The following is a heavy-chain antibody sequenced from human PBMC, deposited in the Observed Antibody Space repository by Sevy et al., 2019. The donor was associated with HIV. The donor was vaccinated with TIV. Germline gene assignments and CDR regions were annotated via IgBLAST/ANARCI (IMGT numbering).Heavy chain of an antibody. CDR3: ARGYCGGGSCTAFDP. CDR1: GFSISNNY. CDR2: MYSGGSP. J-gene: IGHJ5*02. V-gene: IGHV3-53*01. D-gene: IGHD2-15*01. Sequence: GGSLRLSCAASGFSISNNYTAWVRQAPGKGLEWVSVMYSGGSPYYADSVKGRFALSRDMSKNTVYLQMNSLRAEDTAGYYWARGYCGGGSCTAFDPWGQGTLVTVSS.